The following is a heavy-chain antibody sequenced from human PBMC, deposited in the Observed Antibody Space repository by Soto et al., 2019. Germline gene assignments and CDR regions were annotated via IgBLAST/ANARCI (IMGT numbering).Heavy chain of an antibody. J-gene: IGHJ5*02. D-gene: IGHD4-17*01. V-gene: IGHV3-66*01. CDR1: GFTVSSNY. CDR2: IYSGGST. CDR3: ARASENYYGDSSDSAEVVS. Sequence: PGGSLRLSCAASGFTVSSNYMSWVRQAPGKGLEWVSVIYSGGSTYYADSVKGRFTISRDNSKNTLYLQMNSLRAEDTAVYYCARASENYYGDSSDSAEVVSWGQGTLVTVS.